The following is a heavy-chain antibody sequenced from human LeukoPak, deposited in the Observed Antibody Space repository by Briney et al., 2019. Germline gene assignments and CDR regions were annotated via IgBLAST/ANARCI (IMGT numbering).Heavy chain of an antibody. Sequence: GGSLRLSCAASGFIFSSYNMNWVRQAPGKGLEWVSFISSSGSTIYYTDSVKGRFTISRDNAKNSVYLQMNSLRAEDTAVYYCVWFGDQPLDYWGQGALVTVSS. V-gene: IGHV3-48*01. CDR1: GFIFSSYN. J-gene: IGHJ4*02. D-gene: IGHD3-10*01. CDR3: VWFGDQPLDY. CDR2: ISSSGSTI.